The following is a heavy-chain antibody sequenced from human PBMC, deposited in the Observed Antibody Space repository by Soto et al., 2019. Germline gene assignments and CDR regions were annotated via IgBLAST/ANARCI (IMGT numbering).Heavy chain of an antibody. CDR2: IYHDGRT. CDR3: ASGGSFTWFDP. Sequence: PSETLSLTCTVSGGSISSSGYSWSWIRQPPGKGLEWIGYIYHDGRTSYNPSLEGRVTISLVRSKNQLSLKLTSVTAADTAVYHCASGGSFTWFDPWGQGHLVTVS. J-gene: IGHJ5*02. V-gene: IGHV4-30-2*01. CDR1: GGSISSSGYS. D-gene: IGHD3-16*01.